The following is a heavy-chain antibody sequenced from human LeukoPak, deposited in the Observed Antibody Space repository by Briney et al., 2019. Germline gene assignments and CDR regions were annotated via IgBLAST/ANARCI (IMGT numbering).Heavy chain of an antibody. CDR2: IYYSGST. CDR3: ARHDWSSSHGANFDY. CDR1: GGSISSGGYY. Sequence: SQTLSLTCTVSGGSISSGGYYWSWIRQHPGKGLEWIGYIYYSGSTYYNPSLKSRVTISVDTSKNQFSLKLSSVTAADTAVYYCARHDWSSSHGANFDYWGQGTLVTVSS. J-gene: IGHJ4*02. V-gene: IGHV4-31*03. D-gene: IGHD3-3*01.